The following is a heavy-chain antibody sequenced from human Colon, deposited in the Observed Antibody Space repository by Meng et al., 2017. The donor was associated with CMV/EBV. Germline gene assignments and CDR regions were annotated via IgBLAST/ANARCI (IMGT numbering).Heavy chain of an antibody. V-gene: IGHV3-20*04. J-gene: IGHJ4*02. CDR3: AKDYMSACDS. D-gene: IGHD4/OR15-4a*01. Sequence: LSGAVSELVCKDYAMSWVRQVPGKGLEWVAGIDWNGAITNYADSVRGRFTISRDNAKNSLHLQMTSLRAEDTALYYCAKDYMSACDSWGQGTLVTVSS. CDR2: IDWNGAIT. CDR1: ELVCKDYA.